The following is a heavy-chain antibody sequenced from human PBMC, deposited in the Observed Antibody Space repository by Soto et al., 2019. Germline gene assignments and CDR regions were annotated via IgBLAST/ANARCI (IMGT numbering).Heavy chain of an antibody. CDR2: VYDSGST. V-gene: IGHV4-39*01. Sequence: QLQLQSSGPGLVKPSETLSLTCTVSGGSISSSSYYWGWIRQPPGKGLEWIGSVYDSGSTYYNPFLKSRVTLSADTSKSQFCLKLSSVTAAETAVYYGAGMKKPEAGRYCSITSCYYFDYLGKGTLVTVSS. CDR3: AGMKKPEAGRYCSITSCYYFDY. CDR1: GGSISSSSYY. J-gene: IGHJ4*02. D-gene: IGHD2-2*01.